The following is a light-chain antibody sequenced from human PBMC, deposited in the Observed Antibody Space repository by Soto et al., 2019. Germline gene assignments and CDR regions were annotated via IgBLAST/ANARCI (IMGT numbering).Light chain of an antibody. J-gene: IGKJ1*01. CDR1: QSVGSN. Sequence: EIEMTHSPATLSLSPGDRASVSCRASQSVGSNVAWYQQKPGQAPRLLIKVASTRATGIPATFSGSGSGTDFTLTISSLQSEDSAVYYCQQYNNWPPAFGQGTKV. V-gene: IGKV3-15*01. CDR3: QQYNNWPPA. CDR2: VAS.